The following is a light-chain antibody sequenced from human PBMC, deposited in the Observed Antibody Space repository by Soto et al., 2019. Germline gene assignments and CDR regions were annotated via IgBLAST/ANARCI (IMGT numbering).Light chain of an antibody. CDR3: QQATSCPPELT. Sequence: DIQMTQSPSSVSASVGDRVTITCRASQDIGTSLGWYQQKPGKAPNLLIYAASNLQGGVPSRFSGNVSGTDFTLTISSLQPEDFVTYYCQQATSCPPELTFGGGTKVEI. V-gene: IGKV1-12*01. CDR1: QDIGTS. CDR2: AAS. J-gene: IGKJ4*01.